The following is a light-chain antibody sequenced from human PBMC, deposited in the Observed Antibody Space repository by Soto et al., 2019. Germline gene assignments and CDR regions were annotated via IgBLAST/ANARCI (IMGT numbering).Light chain of an antibody. J-gene: IGKJ5*01. CDR2: AAS. CDR3: QQVNSYQIT. Sequence: IQLTQSPSFLSASVGDRVTITCRASHGIRNNLAWYQQNSGKAPKLLIHAASTLQSGVPSSFSGSGSGTGFTLTISSLQPEDLATFYCQQVNSYQITFGQGTRLEIK. V-gene: IGKV1-9*01. CDR1: HGIRNN.